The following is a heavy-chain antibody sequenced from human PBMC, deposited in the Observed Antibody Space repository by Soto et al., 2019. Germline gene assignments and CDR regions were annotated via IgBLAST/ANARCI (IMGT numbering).Heavy chain of an antibody. CDR3: ARGGDCGTTSCYFVS. CDR1: GLTFTKYS. V-gene: IGHV3-21*01. D-gene: IGHD2-2*01. Sequence: PGGSLRLSCATSGLTFTKYSMNWVRQAPGKGLEWVSSINQSNSYIYYAASVQGRFTISRDDAKNSLYLQMNSLRADDTAVYYCARGGDCGTTSCYFVSWGQGTLVTVSS. CDR2: INQSNSYI. J-gene: IGHJ5*01.